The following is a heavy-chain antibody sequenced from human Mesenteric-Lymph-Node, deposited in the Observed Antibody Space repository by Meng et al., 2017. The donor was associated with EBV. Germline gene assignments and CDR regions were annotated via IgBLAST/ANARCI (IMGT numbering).Heavy chain of an antibody. V-gene: IGHV3-74*01. CDR3: SRDLVGSDDD. CDR2: TNEDGGIT. J-gene: IGHJ4*02. CDR1: GFTFSRYW. D-gene: IGHD6-25*01. Sequence: VGHGGALVLPGGSLRLSCGAYGFTFSRYWMHWVRQAPGKGLVWVSRTNEDGGITTYADSVKGRFTISRDNTKNTLYLQMNSLRAEDTGVYFCSRDLVGSDDDWGQGTLVTVSS.